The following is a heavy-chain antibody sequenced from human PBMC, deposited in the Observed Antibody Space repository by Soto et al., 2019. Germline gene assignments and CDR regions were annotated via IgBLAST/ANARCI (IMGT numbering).Heavy chain of an antibody. D-gene: IGHD3-22*01. J-gene: IGHJ4*02. V-gene: IGHV1-3*01. CDR1: GYTFTSNA. CDR2: INAGNGNT. Sequence: GASVKLSCKDSGYTFTSNAMHWVRQAPEQRLEWMGWINAGNGNTKYSQKFQGRVTITRDTSASTAYMELSSLRSEDTAVYYCARVSSGYYYTYYFDYWGQGTLVTVSS. CDR3: ARVSSGYYYTYYFDY.